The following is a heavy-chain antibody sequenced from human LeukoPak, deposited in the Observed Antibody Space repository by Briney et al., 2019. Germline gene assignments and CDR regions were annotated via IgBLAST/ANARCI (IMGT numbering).Heavy chain of an antibody. CDR1: GFTFSSYS. CDR2: ISSSSSYI. CDR3: ARVNREDYLKDYHYDL. J-gene: IGHJ4*02. D-gene: IGHD4/OR15-4a*01. V-gene: IGHV3-21*01. Sequence: GGSLRLSRAASGFTFSSYSMNWVRQAPGKGLEWVSSISSSSSYIYYADSVKGRFTISRDNAKKALYLEVSRLGAEDTAVYYCARVNREDYLKDYHYDLWGQGTLVTVTS.